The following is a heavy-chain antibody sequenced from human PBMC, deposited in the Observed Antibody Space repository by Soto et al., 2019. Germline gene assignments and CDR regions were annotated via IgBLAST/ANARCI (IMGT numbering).Heavy chain of an antibody. CDR1: GGTFSSYA. Sequence: QVQLVQSGAEVKKPGSSVKVSCKASGGTFSSYAINWVRQAPGQGLEWMGGIIPIFGTANYAQKFQGRVTITADESTSTAYMELSSLRSEDTAVYYCARGGGDSSSLWPTFFDYWGQGTLVTVSS. J-gene: IGHJ4*02. CDR2: IIPIFGTA. CDR3: ARGGGDSSSLWPTFFDY. D-gene: IGHD6-13*01. V-gene: IGHV1-69*01.